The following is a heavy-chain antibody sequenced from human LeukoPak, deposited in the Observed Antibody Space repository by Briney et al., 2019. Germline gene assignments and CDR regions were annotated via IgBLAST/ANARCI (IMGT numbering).Heavy chain of an antibody. Sequence: SETLSLTCTVSGGSISSSSYYWGWIRQPPGKGLEWIGSIYYSGSTNYNPSLKSRVTISVDTSKNQFSLKLSSVTAADTAVYYCARGGGSYPPTVYWGQGTLVTVSS. CDR2: IYYSGST. CDR3: ARGGGSYPPTVY. J-gene: IGHJ4*02. V-gene: IGHV4-39*07. D-gene: IGHD1-26*01. CDR1: GGSISSSSYY.